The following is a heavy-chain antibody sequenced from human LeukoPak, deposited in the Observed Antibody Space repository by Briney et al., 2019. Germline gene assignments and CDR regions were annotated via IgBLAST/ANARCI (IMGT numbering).Heavy chain of an antibody. D-gene: IGHD3-22*01. CDR2: ISSSSSYI. J-gene: IGHJ6*03. CDR1: GFTFSSYS. V-gene: IGHV3-21*01. CDR3: ARDDYDSSGYYYYYYYMDV. Sequence: GGSLRLSCAASGFTFSSYSMNWVRQAPGKGLEWVSSISSSSSYIYYADSVKGRFTISRDNAKNSLCLQMNSLRAEDTAVYYCARDDYDSSGYYYYYYYMDVWGKGTTVTVSS.